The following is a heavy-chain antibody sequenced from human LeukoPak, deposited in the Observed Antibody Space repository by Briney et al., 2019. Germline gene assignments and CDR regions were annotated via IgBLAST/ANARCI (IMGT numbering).Heavy chain of an antibody. D-gene: IGHD1-26*01. CDR3: ARDGHSGSFY. CDR1: GYTFTGYY. Sequence: ASVKVSCKASGYTFTGYYIHWVRQAPGQGLEWMGWINPDSGGTNYAQIFQGRVTMTRDTSTSTAYMELRSLRSDDTAVYYCARDGHSGSFYWGQGTLVTVSS. V-gene: IGHV1-2*02. CDR2: INPDSGGT. J-gene: IGHJ4*02.